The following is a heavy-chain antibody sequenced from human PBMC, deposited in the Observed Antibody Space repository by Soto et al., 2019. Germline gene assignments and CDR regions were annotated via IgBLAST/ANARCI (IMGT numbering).Heavy chain of an antibody. CDR3: ASEMANDAFDI. Sequence: SLRLSCAASGFTFSSYAMHWVRQAPGKGLEWVAVISYDGSNKYYADSVKGRFTISRDNSKNTLYLQMNSLRAEDTAVYYCASEMANDAFDIWGQGTMVTVSS. CDR1: GFTFSSYA. CDR2: ISYDGSNK. V-gene: IGHV3-30-3*01. D-gene: IGHD5-12*01. J-gene: IGHJ3*02.